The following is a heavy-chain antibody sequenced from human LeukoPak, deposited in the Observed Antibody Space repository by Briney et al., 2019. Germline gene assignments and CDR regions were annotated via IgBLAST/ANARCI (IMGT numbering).Heavy chain of an antibody. Sequence: SVKVSCKASGGTFSSYAISWVRQAPGQGLEWMGRIIPTLGIANYAQKFQGRVTITADKSTSTAYMELSSLRSEDTAVYYCARDSRMGYSYGTFNYWGQGTLVTVSS. J-gene: IGHJ4*02. D-gene: IGHD5-18*01. CDR3: ARDSRMGYSYGTFNY. CDR2: IIPTLGIA. CDR1: GGTFSSYA. V-gene: IGHV1-69*04.